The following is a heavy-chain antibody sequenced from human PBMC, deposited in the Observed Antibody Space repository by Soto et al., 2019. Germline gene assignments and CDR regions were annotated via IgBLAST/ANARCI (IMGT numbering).Heavy chain of an antibody. Sequence: SLKVSCKASGYTFTSYAMHWVRQAHGQRLEWMGWINAGNGNTKYSQKFQGRVTITRDTSASTAYMELSSLRSEDTAVYYCARDRYSNYINWFDPWGQGTLVTVSS. D-gene: IGHD4-4*01. V-gene: IGHV1-3*01. CDR2: INAGNGNT. CDR3: ARDRYSNYINWFDP. J-gene: IGHJ5*02. CDR1: GYTFTSYA.